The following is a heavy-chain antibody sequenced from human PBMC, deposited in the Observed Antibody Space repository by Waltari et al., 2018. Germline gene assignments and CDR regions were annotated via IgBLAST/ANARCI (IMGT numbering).Heavy chain of an antibody. CDR3: AKGVAASKGNWYFDL. CDR1: GFTFSSYV. J-gene: IGHJ2*01. V-gene: IGHV3-23*01. CDR2: ITGSYGST. D-gene: IGHD5-12*01. Sequence: EVQLLESGGDLVQSGGSLRLSCAASGFTFSSYVMTWVRQAPEKGLEWVSGITGSYGSTYYRESVKGRFTVSRDNAKNTLYLQMSSLRAEDTAVYYCAKGVAASKGNWYFDLWGRGTLVTVSS.